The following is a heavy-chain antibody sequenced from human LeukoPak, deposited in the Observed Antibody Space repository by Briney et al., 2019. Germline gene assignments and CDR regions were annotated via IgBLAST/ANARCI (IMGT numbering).Heavy chain of an antibody. CDR2: MNPNSGNT. J-gene: IGHJ5*02. Sequence: GASVKVSCKASGYTFTSYDINWVRQATGQGLEWMGWMNPNSGNTGYAQKFQGRVTMTRNTSISTAYMELSSLTSDDTAVYYCARVPPYCPTTSCYAPFDHWGQGTLVTVSS. D-gene: IGHD2-2*01. V-gene: IGHV1-8*01. CDR3: ARVPPYCPTTSCYAPFDH. CDR1: GYTFTSYD.